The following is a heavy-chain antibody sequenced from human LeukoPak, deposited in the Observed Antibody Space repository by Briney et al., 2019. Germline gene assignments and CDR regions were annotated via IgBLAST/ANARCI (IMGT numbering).Heavy chain of an antibody. CDR3: ARGVAAAGGEEFDY. V-gene: IGHV4-59*01. Sequence: SETLSLTCTVSGGSISSYYWSWIRQPPGKGPEWIGYIYYSGSTNYNPSLKSRVTMSVDTSKNQFSLKLSSVTAADTAVYYCARGVAAAGGEEFDYWGQGTLVTVSS. D-gene: IGHD6-13*01. CDR2: IYYSGST. J-gene: IGHJ4*02. CDR1: GGSISSYY.